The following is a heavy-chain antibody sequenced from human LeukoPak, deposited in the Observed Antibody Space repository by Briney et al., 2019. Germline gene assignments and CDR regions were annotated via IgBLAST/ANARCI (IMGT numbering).Heavy chain of an antibody. J-gene: IGHJ4*02. V-gene: IGHV3-53*01. CDR1: GFTLSSNS. CDR2: IYSDNT. CDR3: ARRAGAYSHPYDY. Sequence: PGGSLRLSCTVCGFTLSSNSISGVRQARGKGLEGVSFIYSDNTHYSHSVKGRFTISRDNSNNTLYLQMNSLRAEDTAVYYCARRAGAYSHPYDYWGQGTLVTVSS. D-gene: IGHD4/OR15-4a*01.